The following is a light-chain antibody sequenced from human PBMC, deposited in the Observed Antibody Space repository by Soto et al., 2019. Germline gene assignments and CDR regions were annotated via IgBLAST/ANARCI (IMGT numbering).Light chain of an antibody. CDR3: GTWDTSLSAVV. Sequence: QSVLTQPPPVSAAPGQKVTISCSGSSSNIGNNYVSWYQHLPGTAPKLLIYDNNERPSGIPDRFSGSKSGTSATLGITGLQTGDEADYYCGTWDTSLSAVVFGGGTQLTVL. J-gene: IGLJ2*01. CDR2: DNN. CDR1: SSNIGNNY. V-gene: IGLV1-51*01.